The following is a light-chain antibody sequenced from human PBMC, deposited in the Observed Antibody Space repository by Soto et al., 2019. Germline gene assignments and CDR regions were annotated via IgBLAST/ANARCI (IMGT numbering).Light chain of an antibody. CDR3: AAWDDSLNAWV. J-gene: IGLJ3*02. Sequence: QSVLTQPPSASGTPGQRVTISCSGSSSNIGSNPVNWYQQLPGTAPKLTIYDNIDRPSGVPDRFSGSKSGTAASLAISGLQPEDEADYYCAAWDDSLNAWVLGGGTKLTVL. V-gene: IGLV1-44*01. CDR2: DNI. CDR1: SSNIGSNP.